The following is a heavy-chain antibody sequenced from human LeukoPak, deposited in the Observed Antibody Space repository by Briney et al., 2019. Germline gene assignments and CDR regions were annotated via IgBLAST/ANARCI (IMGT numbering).Heavy chain of an antibody. V-gene: IGHV4-59*01. Sequence: SETLSLTCTVSGGSISSYYWSWIRQPPGKGLEWIGYIYYSGSTNYNPSLKSRVTISVDTSKNQFSLKLSSVTAADTAVYYCARAEGGYYDFWSGYNNWFDPWGQGTLVTVSS. CDR2: IYYSGST. D-gene: IGHD3-3*01. CDR1: GGSISSYY. J-gene: IGHJ5*02. CDR3: ARAEGGYYDFWSGYNNWFDP.